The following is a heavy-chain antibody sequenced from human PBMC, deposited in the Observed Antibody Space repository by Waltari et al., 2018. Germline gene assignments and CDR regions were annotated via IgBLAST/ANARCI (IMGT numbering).Heavy chain of an antibody. V-gene: IGHV1-8*03. Sequence: QVQLVQSGAEVKKPGASVKVSCKASGYTFTSYDINWVRQATGQGLEWMGWMNPNSGNTGYAQKFQGRVTITRNTSISTAYMELSSLRSEDTAVYYCARGPYCSSTSCYRYYYYYMDVWGKGTTVTVSS. D-gene: IGHD2-2*01. CDR1: GYTFTSYD. J-gene: IGHJ6*03. CDR2: MNPNSGNT. CDR3: ARGPYCSSTSCYRYYYYYMDV.